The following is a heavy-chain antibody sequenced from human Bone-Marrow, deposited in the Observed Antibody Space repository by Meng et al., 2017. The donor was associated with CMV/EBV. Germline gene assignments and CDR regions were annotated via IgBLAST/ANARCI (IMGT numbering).Heavy chain of an antibody. J-gene: IGHJ3*02. V-gene: IGHV3-30*02. CDR1: GFTFSSYG. D-gene: IGHD3-3*01. CDR2: IRYDGSNK. CDR3: AKGTRITIFGVVGDAFDI. Sequence: GESLKISCAASGFTFSSYGMHWVRQAPGKGLEWVAFIRYDGSNKYYADSVKGRFTISRDNSKNTLNLQMNSLRAEDTAVYYCAKGTRITIFGVVGDAFDIWGQGTMVTVSS.